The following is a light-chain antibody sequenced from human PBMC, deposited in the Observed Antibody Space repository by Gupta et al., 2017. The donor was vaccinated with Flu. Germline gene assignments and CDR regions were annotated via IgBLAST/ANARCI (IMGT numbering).Light chain of an antibody. CDR2: STH. V-gene: IGLV1-44*01. J-gene: IGLJ3*02. CDR3: AVWDDSLSDFLWV. CDR1: SPDIGSNP. Sequence: SVVTQPPSVPGTPGPLVSISCSGSSPDIGSNPVNWYQQLPGTAPKLLIYSTHQRPSGVSDRFSGSKSGTSASLAISGLQSEDEGDYYCAVWDDSLSDFLWVFGGGTKLTVL.